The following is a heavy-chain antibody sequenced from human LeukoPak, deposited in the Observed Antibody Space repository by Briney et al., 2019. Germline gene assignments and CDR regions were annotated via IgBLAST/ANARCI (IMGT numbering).Heavy chain of an antibody. Sequence: SETLSLTCGVYGVSFSGYYWTWIRQPPGKGLEWIGEINDSGTTNYNPSLQSQVTISVDTSKKQFSLKLDSLTAADTAVYYCARWWGFDPWGQGTLVTVSS. CDR1: GVSFSGYY. V-gene: IGHV4-34*01. D-gene: IGHD2-15*01. J-gene: IGHJ5*02. CDR3: ARWWGFDP. CDR2: INDSGTT.